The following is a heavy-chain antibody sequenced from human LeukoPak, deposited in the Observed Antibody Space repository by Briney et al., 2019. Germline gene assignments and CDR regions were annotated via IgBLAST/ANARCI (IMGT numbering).Heavy chain of an antibody. CDR3: ARRVGSGWPVQH. CDR1: GYTFSSYD. D-gene: IGHD6-19*01. V-gene: IGHV1-8*01. Sequence: ASVKVSCKASGYTFSSYDINWVRQATGQGLEWMGWMNPNSGNTGYAQKFQGRLNMTRYTSIDTAYMELSSLRSNDTAVYYCARRVGSGWPVQHWGQGTLVTVSS. J-gene: IGHJ1*01. CDR2: MNPNSGNT.